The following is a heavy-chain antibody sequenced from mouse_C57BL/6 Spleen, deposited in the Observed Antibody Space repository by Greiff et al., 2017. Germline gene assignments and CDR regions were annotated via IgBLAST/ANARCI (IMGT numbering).Heavy chain of an antibody. V-gene: IGHV1-52*01. J-gene: IGHJ4*01. CDR3: GRGWDGYYAMDY. D-gene: IGHD2-3*01. Sequence: QVQLQQSGAELVRPGSSVKLSCKASGYTFTSYWMHWVKQRPIQGLEWIGNIAPSDSETHYNQKFKDKATLTVDKSSSTAYMQLSSLTSEDSAVYDCGRGWDGYYAMDYWGQGTSVTVSS. CDR1: GYTFTSYW. CDR2: IAPSDSET.